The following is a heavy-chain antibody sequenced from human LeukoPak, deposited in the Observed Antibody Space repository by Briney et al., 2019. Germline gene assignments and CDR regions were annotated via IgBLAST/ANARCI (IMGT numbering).Heavy chain of an antibody. CDR1: GFTFDDYA. D-gene: IGHD3-10*01. Sequence: GGSLRLSCAASGFTFDDYAMHWVRQAPGKGLEWVSLIGGDGGSTYFADSVKGRFTISRDNSKNSLYLQMNSLRTEDTALYYCAKDIRPLLKFSSDYWGQGTLVTVSS. CDR2: IGGDGGST. V-gene: IGHV3-43*02. CDR3: AKDIRPLLKFSSDY. J-gene: IGHJ4*02.